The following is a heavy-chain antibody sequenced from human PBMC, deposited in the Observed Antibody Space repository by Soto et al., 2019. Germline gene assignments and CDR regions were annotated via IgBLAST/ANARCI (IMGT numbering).Heavy chain of an antibody. CDR2: IYYSVST. Sequence: SETLSLTCTVSGCSISSSGYYWGWIRQPPGKGLEWIGSIYYSVSTYYNPYLKSGVTISVDTSKNQFSLKLSSVPAADTAVYHCARVIAAAVGNWFYPWAQGTLVSVSS. CDR3: ARVIAAAVGNWFYP. V-gene: IGHV4-39*01. D-gene: IGHD6-13*01. J-gene: IGHJ5*02. CDR1: GCSISSSGYY.